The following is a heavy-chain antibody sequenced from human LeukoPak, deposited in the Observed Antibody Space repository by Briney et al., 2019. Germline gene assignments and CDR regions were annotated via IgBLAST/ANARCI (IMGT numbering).Heavy chain of an antibody. Sequence: PGGSLRLSCAASGFTFSTYWVTWVRQAPGKGLEWVANINLDGGDKYYVDSVKGRFTISRDNAKNSLYLQMNSLTVEDTAVYYCARDDGFSCYSYWGQGTLVTVSS. D-gene: IGHD3/OR15-3a*01. V-gene: IGHV3-7*01. J-gene: IGHJ4*02. CDR3: ARDDGFSCYSY. CDR2: INLDGGDK. CDR1: GFTFSTYW.